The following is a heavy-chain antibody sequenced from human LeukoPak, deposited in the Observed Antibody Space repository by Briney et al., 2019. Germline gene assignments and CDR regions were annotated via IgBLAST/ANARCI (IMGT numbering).Heavy chain of an antibody. CDR3: ARESGSPYYYGMDV. Sequence: PGGSLRLSCAASEFTVSSNYMSWVRQAPGKGLKWVSVIYSGGSTYYADSVKGRFTISRDNSKNTLYLQMNSLRAEDTAVYYCARESGSPYYYGMDVWGQGTTVTVSS. CDR1: EFTVSSNY. V-gene: IGHV3-53*01. D-gene: IGHD1-26*01. J-gene: IGHJ6*02. CDR2: IYSGGST.